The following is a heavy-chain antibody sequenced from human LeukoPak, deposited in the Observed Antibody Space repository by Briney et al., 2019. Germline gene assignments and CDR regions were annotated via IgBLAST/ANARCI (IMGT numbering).Heavy chain of an antibody. Sequence: GGSLRLSCAASGFTFSSYTMTWVRQAPGKGLEWVSGISGSGANTYYADSVKGRFTISRDNFKNTLYLQLNSLRGDDTATYYCAPRAGSPMVYWGQGTLVTVSS. V-gene: IGHV3-23*01. CDR3: APRAGSPMVY. D-gene: IGHD1-26*01. CDR1: GFTFSSYT. CDR2: ISGSGANT. J-gene: IGHJ4*02.